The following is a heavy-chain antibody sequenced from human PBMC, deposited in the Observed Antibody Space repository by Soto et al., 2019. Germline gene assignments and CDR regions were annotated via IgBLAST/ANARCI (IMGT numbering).Heavy chain of an antibody. D-gene: IGHD3-22*01. J-gene: IGHJ4*02. Sequence: SETLSLTCTVSGGSISSGDYYWSWIRQPPGKGLEWIGYIYYSGSTYYNPSLKSRVTISVDTSKNQFSLKLSSVTAADTAVYYCARGSYYYDSSGYYHYWGQGILGTVSS. CDR2: IYYSGST. V-gene: IGHV4-30-4*01. CDR1: GGSISSGDYY. CDR3: ARGSYYYDSSGYYHY.